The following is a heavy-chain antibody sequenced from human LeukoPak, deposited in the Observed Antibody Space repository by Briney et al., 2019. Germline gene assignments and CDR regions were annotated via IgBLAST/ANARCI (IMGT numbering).Heavy chain of an antibody. V-gene: IGHV4-59*08. Sequence: PSETLSLTCTVSSGSITSYYWSWIRQSPGKGLEWIGYIYYSGTTKYNPSLKSRVTISVDTSKNQFSLNVTSVTAADTAVYYCARRLLPQQGSSYFDSWGQGTLVTVSS. CDR2: IYYSGTT. D-gene: IGHD1-1*01. J-gene: IGHJ4*02. CDR3: ARRLLPQQGSSYFDS. CDR1: SGSITSYY.